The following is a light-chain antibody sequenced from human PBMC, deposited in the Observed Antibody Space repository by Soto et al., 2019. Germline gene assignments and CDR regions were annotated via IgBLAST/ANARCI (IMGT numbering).Light chain of an antibody. J-gene: IGKJ5*01. CDR1: QSVSSN. Sequence: EIVMTQSPATLSVSPGERATLSCRASQSVSSNLAWYQQKPGQAPRLLMYDASTRATGIPARFSGSGSGTDFTLTISRLEPEDFAVYYCQQYGSSPPITFGQGTRLEIK. V-gene: IGKV3-20*01. CDR2: DAS. CDR3: QQYGSSPPIT.